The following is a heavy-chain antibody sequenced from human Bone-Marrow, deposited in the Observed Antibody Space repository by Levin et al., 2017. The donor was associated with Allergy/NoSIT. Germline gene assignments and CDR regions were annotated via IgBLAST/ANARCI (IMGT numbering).Heavy chain of an antibody. CDR1: GGSISSSSYY. Sequence: SETLSLTCTVSGGSISSSSYYWGWIRQPPGKGLEWIGSIYYSGSTYYNPSLKSRVTISVDTSKNQFSLKLSSVTAADTAVYYCARDEYSSSPPVWGQGTTVTVSS. CDR2: IYYSGST. CDR3: ARDEYSSSPPV. J-gene: IGHJ6*02. V-gene: IGHV4-39*07. D-gene: IGHD6-13*01.